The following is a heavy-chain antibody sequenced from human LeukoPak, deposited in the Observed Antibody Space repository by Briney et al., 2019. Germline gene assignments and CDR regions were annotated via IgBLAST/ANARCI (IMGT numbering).Heavy chain of an antibody. D-gene: IGHD2-15*01. V-gene: IGHV3-30*04. CDR1: GFTFSSYA. Sequence: GGSLRLSCAASGFTFSSYAMHWVRQAPGKGLEWVAVISYDGSNKYYADSVKGRFTISRDNSKNTLYLQMNSLRAEDTAVYYCARDSRHCSGGSCYNWFDPWGQGTLVTVSS. CDR2: ISYDGSNK. J-gene: IGHJ5*02. CDR3: ARDSRHCSGGSCYNWFDP.